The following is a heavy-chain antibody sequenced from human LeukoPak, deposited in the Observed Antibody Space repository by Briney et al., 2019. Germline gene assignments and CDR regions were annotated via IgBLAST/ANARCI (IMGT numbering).Heavy chain of an antibody. V-gene: IGHV4-59*01. Sequence: SETLSLTCTVSGGSISSYYWSWIRQPPGKGLEWIGYIYYSGSTNYNPSLKSRVTISVDTSKNQFSLKLSSVTAADTAVYYCARVGPIHYYDSSGYPYYFDYWGQGTLVTVSS. CDR1: GGSISSYY. CDR3: ARVGPIHYYDSSGYPYYFDY. CDR2: IYYSGST. D-gene: IGHD3-22*01. J-gene: IGHJ4*02.